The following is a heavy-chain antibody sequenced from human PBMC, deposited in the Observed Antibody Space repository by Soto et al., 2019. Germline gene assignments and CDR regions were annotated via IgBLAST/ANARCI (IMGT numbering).Heavy chain of an antibody. V-gene: IGHV4-39*01. J-gene: IGHJ4*02. D-gene: IGHD4-17*01. CDR1: GGSISSSSYY. Sequence: QLQLQESGPGLVKPSETLSLTCTVSGGSISSSSYYWGWIRQPPGKGLEWIGSIYYSGSTYYNPSLKSRVTISVDTSKKQFSLKLSSVTAADTAVYYCARHEFSVRDYGDYYFDYWGQGTLVTVSS. CDR3: ARHEFSVRDYGDYYFDY. CDR2: IYYSGST.